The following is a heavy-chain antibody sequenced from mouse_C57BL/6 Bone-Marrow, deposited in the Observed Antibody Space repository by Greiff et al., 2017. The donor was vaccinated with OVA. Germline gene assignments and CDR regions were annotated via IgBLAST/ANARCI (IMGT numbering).Heavy chain of an antibody. Sequence: EVKLVESGGDLVKPGGSLKLSCAASGFTFSSYGMSWVRQTPDQRLEWVATISSGGSYTYYPDSVKGRFTISRDNAKNTLYLQMSSLKSEDTARYYGARQARLITTVVVDYWGQGTTLTVSS. V-gene: IGHV5-6*01. J-gene: IGHJ2*01. D-gene: IGHD1-1*01. CDR2: ISSGGSYT. CDR3: ARQARLITTVVVDY. CDR1: GFTFSSYG.